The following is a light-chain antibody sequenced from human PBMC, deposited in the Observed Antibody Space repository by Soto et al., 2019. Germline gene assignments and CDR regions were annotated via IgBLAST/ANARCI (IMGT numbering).Light chain of an antibody. J-gene: IGKJ3*01. CDR3: QQYGSSPPYT. CDR1: QSVSSSY. V-gene: IGKV3-20*01. CDR2: GAS. Sequence: EIVLTQSPGTLSLSPGERATLSCRASQSVSSSYLAWYQQKPGQAPRLLIYGASSRATGIPDRFSGCGSGTDFTLTISRLEPEDFAVYYCQQYGSSPPYTFGPGTKVDIK.